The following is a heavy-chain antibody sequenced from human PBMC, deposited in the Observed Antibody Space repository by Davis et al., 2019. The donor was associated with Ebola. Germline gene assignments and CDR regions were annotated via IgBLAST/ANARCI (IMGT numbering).Heavy chain of an antibody. Sequence: ASVKVSCKASGYTFTSYYMHWVRQAPGQGLEWMGWISAYNGNTNYAQKLQGRVTMTTDTSTSTAYMELRSLRSDDTAVYYCARVGYNGYDYDYWGQGTLVTVSS. CDR2: ISAYNGNT. CDR3: ARVGYNGYDYDY. J-gene: IGHJ4*02. D-gene: IGHD5-12*01. CDR1: GYTFTSYY. V-gene: IGHV1-18*04.